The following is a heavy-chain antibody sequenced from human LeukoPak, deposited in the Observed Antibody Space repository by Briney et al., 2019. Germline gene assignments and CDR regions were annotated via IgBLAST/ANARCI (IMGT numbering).Heavy chain of an antibody. J-gene: IGHJ3*01. CDR2: ISGSGGST. Sequence: GGSLRLSCAASGFTFSSYAMSWVRQAPGKGLEWVSGISGSGGSTYYADSVKGRFTISRDNAKNSLYLQMNSLRVEDTAVYYCARGRPTGGAFDFWGQGTVVTVTS. V-gene: IGHV3-23*01. D-gene: IGHD3-16*01. CDR3: ARGRPTGGAFDF. CDR1: GFTFSSYA.